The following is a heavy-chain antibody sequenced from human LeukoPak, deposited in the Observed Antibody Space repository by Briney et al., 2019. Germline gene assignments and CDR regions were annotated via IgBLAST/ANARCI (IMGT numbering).Heavy chain of an antibody. J-gene: IGHJ4*02. D-gene: IGHD3-16*02. CDR2: IRSNTYGGTT. CDR3: SRSLGELSD. Sequence: GGSLRLSCTASGFIFGDYAMSWVRQAPGKGLEWVGFIRSNTYGGTTEYAASVKGRFTISRDDSKGIAYLQMNSLKSEDTAVYHCSRSLGELSDWGQGTLVTVSS. V-gene: IGHV3-49*04. CDR1: GFIFGDYA.